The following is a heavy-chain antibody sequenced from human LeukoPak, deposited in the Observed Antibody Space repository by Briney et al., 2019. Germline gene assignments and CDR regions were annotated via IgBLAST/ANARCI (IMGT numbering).Heavy chain of an antibody. CDR3: AREGSSGWGGPFDY. Sequence: GASVKVSCKASGYTFTSYYMHWVRQAPGQGLEWMGIIKPSDGSTSYAQNFQGRVTMTRDTSTSTVYMELSSLRSDDTAVYYCAREGSSGWGGPFDYWGQGTLVTVSS. V-gene: IGHV1-46*01. CDR1: GYTFTSYY. J-gene: IGHJ4*02. D-gene: IGHD6-19*01. CDR2: IKPSDGST.